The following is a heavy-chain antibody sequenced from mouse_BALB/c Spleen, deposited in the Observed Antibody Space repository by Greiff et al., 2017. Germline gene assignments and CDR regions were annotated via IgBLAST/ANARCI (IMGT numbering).Heavy chain of an antibody. CDR2: ILPGSGST. V-gene: IGHV1-9*01. J-gene: IGHJ3*01. CDR3: ARGGTVFAY. CDR1: GYTFSSYW. D-gene: IGHD4-1*01. Sequence: QVQLKESGAELMKPGASVKISCKATGYTFSSYWIEWVKQRPGHGLEWIGEILPGSGSTNYNEKFKGKATFTADTSSNTAYMQLSSLTSEDSAVYYCARGGTVFAYWGQGTLVTVSA.